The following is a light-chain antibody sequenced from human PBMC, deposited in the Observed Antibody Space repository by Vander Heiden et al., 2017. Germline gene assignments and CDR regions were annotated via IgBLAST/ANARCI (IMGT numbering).Light chain of an antibody. CDR3: QQDDNLPPT. J-gene: IGKJ4*01. CDR1: QDISNY. Sequence: DIQMTPSPSSLSASVGDRVTITCQASQDISNYLNWYQQKPGKAPKLLIYDASNLETGVPSRFSGSGSGTDFTFTISSLQPEDIATYYCQQDDNLPPTFGGGTKVXIK. V-gene: IGKV1-33*01. CDR2: DAS.